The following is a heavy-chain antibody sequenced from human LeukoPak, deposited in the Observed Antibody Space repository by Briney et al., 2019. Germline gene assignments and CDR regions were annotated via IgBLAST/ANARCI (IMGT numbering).Heavy chain of an antibody. J-gene: IGHJ5*02. CDR3: ASNIVGYGWFDP. CDR2: INHSGST. V-gene: IGHV4-34*01. D-gene: IGHD2-15*01. Sequence: SETLSLTCAVYGGSFSGYYWSWIRQPPGKGLGWIGEINHSGSTNYNPSLKSRVTISVDTSKNQFSLKLSSVTAADTAVYYCASNIVGYGWFDPWGQGTLVTVSS. CDR1: GGSFSGYY.